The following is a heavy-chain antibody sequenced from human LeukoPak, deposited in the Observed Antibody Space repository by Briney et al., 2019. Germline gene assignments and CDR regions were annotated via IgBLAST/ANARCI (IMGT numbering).Heavy chain of an antibody. Sequence: GGSLRLSCVGTGFSFSTYGMTWVRQAPGKGLEWVSLISGTGGSIYYAESVKGRFTISRDNFKNTMYLQMNSLRAEDTAVYYCAKSGYNRFDYWGQGTLVTVSS. CDR3: AKSGYNRFDY. D-gene: IGHD5-24*01. V-gene: IGHV3-23*01. CDR1: GFSFSTYG. CDR2: ISGTGGSI. J-gene: IGHJ4*02.